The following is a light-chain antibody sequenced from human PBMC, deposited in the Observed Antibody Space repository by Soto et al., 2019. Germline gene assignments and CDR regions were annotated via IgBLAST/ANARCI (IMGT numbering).Light chain of an antibody. V-gene: IGKV1-17*01. Sequence: DIQMTQSPSSLPASVGDRVTITCRASQGIRNDLGWFQQRPGKAHKRLIHAAYSLEGGVQSGFSGSGSGTEFTLTIRSLQPDDFSTFYCKQYNNYPWTFGQGTKVDIK. J-gene: IGKJ1*01. CDR2: AAY. CDR1: QGIRND. CDR3: KQYNNYPWT.